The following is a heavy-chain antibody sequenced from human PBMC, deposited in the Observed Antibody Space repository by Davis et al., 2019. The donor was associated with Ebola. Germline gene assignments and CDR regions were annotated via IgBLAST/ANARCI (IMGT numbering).Heavy chain of an antibody. D-gene: IGHD3-3*01. V-gene: IGHV3-30*18. J-gene: IGHJ6*03. CDR1: GFTFSSYG. CDR3: AKGGYDFWSGHYYYYYMDV. Sequence: PGGSLRLSCAASGFTFSSYGMHWVRQAPGKGLEWVAVISYDGSNKYYADSVKGRFTISRDNSKNTLYLQMNSLRAEDTAVYYCAKGGYDFWSGHYYYYYMDVWGKGTTVTVSS. CDR2: ISYDGSNK.